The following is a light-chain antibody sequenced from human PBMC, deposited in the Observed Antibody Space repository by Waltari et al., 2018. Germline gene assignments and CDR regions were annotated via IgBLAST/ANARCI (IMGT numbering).Light chain of an antibody. CDR3: QHHNSYPWT. Sequence: DIQMTQSPSTLSASVGDRVTITCRASQSISSWLAWYQQKPRKAPKLLIYDASTLESGVPSRFSGSGSGTEFTLTISSLQPDDFATYYCQHHNSYPWTFGQGTKVEIK. V-gene: IGKV1-5*01. J-gene: IGKJ1*01. CDR2: DAS. CDR1: QSISSW.